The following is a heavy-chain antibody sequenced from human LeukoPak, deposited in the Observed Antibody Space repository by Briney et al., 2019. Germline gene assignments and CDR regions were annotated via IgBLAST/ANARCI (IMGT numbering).Heavy chain of an antibody. CDR2: ITSSSTI. Sequence: GGSLRLSCAASGFTFSSYSMNWVRQAPGKGLEWVSSITSSSTIYYAESVKGRFTISRDNAKNSLYLQMNSLRDEDTAVYFCARAHTIFWEFDAFDIWGRGTMVAVSS. J-gene: IGHJ3*02. V-gene: IGHV3-69-1*01. D-gene: IGHD3-3*01. CDR3: ARAHTIFWEFDAFDI. CDR1: GFTFSSYS.